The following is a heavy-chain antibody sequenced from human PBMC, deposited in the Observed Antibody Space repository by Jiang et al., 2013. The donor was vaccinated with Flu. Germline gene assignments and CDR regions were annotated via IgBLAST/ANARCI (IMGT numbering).Heavy chain of an antibody. Sequence: GAEVKKPGASVKVSCKASGYTFTSYYMHWVRQAPGQGLEWMGIINPSGGSTSYAQKFQGRVTMTRDTSTSTVYMELSSLRSEDTAVYYCARDFGSGAGTTRGYGYYYYYGMDVWGQGTTVTVSS. V-gene: IGHV1-46*01. CDR2: INPSGGST. CDR3: ARDFGSGAGTTRGYGYYYYYGMDV. CDR1: GYTFTSYY. J-gene: IGHJ6*02. D-gene: IGHD1-7*01.